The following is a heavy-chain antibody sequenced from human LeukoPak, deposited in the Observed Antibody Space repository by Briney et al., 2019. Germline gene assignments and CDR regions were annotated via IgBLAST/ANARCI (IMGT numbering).Heavy chain of an antibody. J-gene: IGHJ5*02. CDR3: ARDRNNIYGINWFDP. D-gene: IGHD3-3*02. Sequence: GASVKVSCKASGGTFSSYAISWVRQAPGQGLEWMGRIIPILGIANYAQKLQGRVTITADKSTSTAYMELSSLRSEDTAVYYCARDRNNIYGINWFDPWGQGTLVTVSS. V-gene: IGHV1-69*04. CDR1: GGTFSSYA. CDR2: IIPILGIA.